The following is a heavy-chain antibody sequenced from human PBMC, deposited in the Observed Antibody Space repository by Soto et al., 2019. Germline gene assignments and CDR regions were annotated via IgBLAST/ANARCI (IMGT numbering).Heavy chain of an antibody. Sequence: QVQLQESGPGVVEPSQTLSLTCTVSGGSLKNKGYFWSWMRQSPGSGLEWIGHINNSGSTYSNPSLKSRLTISVDTSKNQFSLKLSSVTAADTAVYYCARGPSGDKVDYWGQGTLVTVSS. J-gene: IGHJ4*02. D-gene: IGHD1-26*01. CDR2: INNSGST. CDR1: GGSLKNKGYF. V-gene: IGHV4-30-4*01. CDR3: ARGPSGDKVDY.